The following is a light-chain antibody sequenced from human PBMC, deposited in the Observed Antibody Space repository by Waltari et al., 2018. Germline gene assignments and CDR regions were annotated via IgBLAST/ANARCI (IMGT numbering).Light chain of an antibody. CDR2: ENT. CDR3: QSYDNSLRGSVL. V-gene: IGLV1-40*01. CDR1: YTNIASFG. J-gene: IGLJ3*02. Sequence: QSVLTQAPPVSGAPGQTVTLPCTGGYTNIASFGVNWYQHPPGRVPTLLSYENTNRPSGAPDRFSGSKSGTSASLAIEGLQPEDEGDYYCQSYDNSLRGSVLFGGGTKVTV.